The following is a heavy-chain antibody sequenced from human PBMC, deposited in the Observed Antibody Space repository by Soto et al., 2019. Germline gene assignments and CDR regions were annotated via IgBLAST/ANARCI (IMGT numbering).Heavy chain of an antibody. D-gene: IGHD7-27*01. CDR2: ISNDGSNK. V-gene: IGHV3-30*18. J-gene: IGHJ6*02. CDR1: GFAFSSYG. Sequence: GGSLRLSCAASGFAFSSYGMHWVRQAPGMGLEWVALISNDGSNKYYADSVKGRFTISRDNSKNTLYLQMNSLRAEDTAVYYCAKDPGGLDVWGQGTTVTVSS. CDR3: AKDPGGLDV.